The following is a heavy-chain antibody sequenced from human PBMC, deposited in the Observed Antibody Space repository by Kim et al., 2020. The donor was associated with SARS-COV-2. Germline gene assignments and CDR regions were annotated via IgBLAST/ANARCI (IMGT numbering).Heavy chain of an antibody. J-gene: IGHJ4*02. D-gene: IGHD6-19*01. Sequence: SETLSLTCTVSGGSISSGSYYWSWIRQPAGKGLEWIGRIYTSGSTNYNPSLKSRVTISVDTSMNQFSLKLSSVTAADTAVYYCARWGGMSSGSAFDYWGQGTLVTVSS. CDR1: GGSISSGSYY. CDR3: ARWGGMSSGSAFDY. V-gene: IGHV4-61*02. CDR2: IYTSGST.